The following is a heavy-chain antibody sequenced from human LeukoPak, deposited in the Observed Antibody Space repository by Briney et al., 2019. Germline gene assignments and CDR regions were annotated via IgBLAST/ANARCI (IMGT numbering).Heavy chain of an antibody. CDR2: IIPILGIA. J-gene: IGHJ4*02. CDR1: GGTFSSYA. D-gene: IGHD1-26*01. Sequence: SVKVSCKASGGTFSSYAISWVRQAPGQGLEWMGRIIPILGIANYAQKFQGRVTITADKSTSTAYMELSSLRSEDTAVYYCARGGKAGSVGYWGQGTLVTVSS. V-gene: IGHV1-69*04. CDR3: ARGGKAGSVGY.